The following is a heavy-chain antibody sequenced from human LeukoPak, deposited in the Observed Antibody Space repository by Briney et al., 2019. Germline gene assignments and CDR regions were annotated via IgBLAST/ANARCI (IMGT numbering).Heavy chain of an antibody. CDR2: MNPNSGNT. J-gene: IGHJ3*02. CDR1: GYSFTSYA. CDR3: ARPGGELDAFDI. V-gene: IGHV1-8*03. Sequence: ASVKVSCKASGYSFTSYAMNWVRQAAGQGPEWMGWMNPNSGNTGYAQKFQGRVTITRNTSISTAYMELSSLRSEDTAVYYCARPGGELDAFDIWGQGTMVTVSS. D-gene: IGHD1-26*01.